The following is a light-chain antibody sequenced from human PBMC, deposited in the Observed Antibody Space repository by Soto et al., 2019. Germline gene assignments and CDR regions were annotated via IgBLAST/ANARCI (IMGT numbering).Light chain of an antibody. J-gene: IGKJ1*01. CDR1: QSVRRY. CDR3: QKRNNWPPIT. V-gene: IGKV3-11*01. CDR2: DAS. Sequence: EIVLTQSPATLSLSPGERATLSCRASQSVRRYLAWYQQKPGQAPRLLIYDASNRATGIPARFSGSGSGTDFTLTISRLEPEDFAVYYCQKRNNWPPITFGQGTKVDIK.